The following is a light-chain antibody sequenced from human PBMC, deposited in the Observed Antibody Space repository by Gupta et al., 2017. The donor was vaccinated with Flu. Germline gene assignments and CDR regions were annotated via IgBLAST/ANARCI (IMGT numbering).Light chain of an antibody. J-gene: IGLJ2*01. Sequence: SYVLTQPPSVSVAPGQTARITCGGNDLETKSVHWYQQKPGQAPVLVVYDNRDRPSGIPERFSGSNSGNMATLTISRVEAGDEADFYCRVWDSSSDWVFGGGTKLTVL. CDR3: RVWDSSSDWV. CDR2: DNR. CDR1: DLETKS. V-gene: IGLV3-21*02.